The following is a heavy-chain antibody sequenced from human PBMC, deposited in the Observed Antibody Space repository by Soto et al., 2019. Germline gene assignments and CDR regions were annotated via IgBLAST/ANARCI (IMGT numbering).Heavy chain of an antibody. Sequence: ESLRLSCAASGFTFSSFAMSWVRQAPGKGLEWVSAISGSGGSTYYADSVKGRFTISRDNSKNTLYLQMNSLRAEDTAVYYCAKDTRASSIAAYDAFDIWGQGTMVTVSS. CDR3: AKDTRASSIAAYDAFDI. CDR2: ISGSGGST. D-gene: IGHD6-6*01. CDR1: GFTFSSFA. J-gene: IGHJ3*02. V-gene: IGHV3-23*01.